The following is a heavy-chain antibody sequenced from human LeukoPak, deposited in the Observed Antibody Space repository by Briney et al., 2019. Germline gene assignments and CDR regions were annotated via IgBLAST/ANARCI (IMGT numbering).Heavy chain of an antibody. D-gene: IGHD2-2*01. CDR3: AREIRTPSWFDP. Sequence: SVKVFCKASGGTFSSYAISWVRQAPGQGLEWMGRIIPIFGIANYAQKFQGRVTITADKSTSTAYMELSSLRSEDTAVYYCAREIRTPSWFDPWGQGTLVTVSS. CDR2: IIPIFGIA. V-gene: IGHV1-69*04. J-gene: IGHJ5*02. CDR1: GGTFSSYA.